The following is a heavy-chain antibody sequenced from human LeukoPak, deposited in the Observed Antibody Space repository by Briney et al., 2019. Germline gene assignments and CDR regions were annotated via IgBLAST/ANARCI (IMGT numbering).Heavy chain of an antibody. CDR3: ALFSWPYY. V-gene: IGHV3-66*01. J-gene: IGHJ4*02. CDR2: IYSSGAT. CDR1: GFTFSDNY. Sequence: GGSLRLSCAVSGFTFSDNYMSWVRQAPGKGLEWVSIIYSSGATYYADSVKGRFTVSRDNAKNTLYLQMNSLRAEDTAVYYCALFSWPYYWGQGTLVTVSS.